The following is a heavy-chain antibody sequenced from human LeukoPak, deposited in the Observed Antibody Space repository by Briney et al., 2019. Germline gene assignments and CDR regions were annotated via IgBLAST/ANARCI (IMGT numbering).Heavy chain of an antibody. CDR3: ARGRDRSKAGDH. V-gene: IGHV4-34*01. D-gene: IGHD5-24*01. J-gene: IGHJ4*02. CDR2: IHPSGIF. Sequence: PSETLSLTRDVYGGSCDDYYCSWIRQPPGKGLEWIGEIHPSGIFYYNSSLMSRVTISIDTSKSQFSLRLTSVTAADTAFYYCARGRDRSKAGDHWGQGSLVTVSS. CDR1: GGSCDDYY.